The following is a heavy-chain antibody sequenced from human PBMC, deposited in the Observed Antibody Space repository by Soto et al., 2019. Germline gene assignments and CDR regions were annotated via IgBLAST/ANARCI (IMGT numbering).Heavy chain of an antibody. CDR2: IYSSGST. CDR1: GDSISRDY. V-gene: IGHV4-59*01. D-gene: IGHD3-22*01. CDR3: ARVSDSSRYYLPFDP. J-gene: IGHJ5*02. Sequence: QVQLQESGPGLVKPSETLSLTCTVSGDSISRDYWSWIRQPPGKGLEWIGYIYSSGSTNYNPSLKSRVTIXXDXSXXQFSLNLNSVTDEDTAVYYCARVSDSSRYYLPFDPWGQGTLVTVSS.